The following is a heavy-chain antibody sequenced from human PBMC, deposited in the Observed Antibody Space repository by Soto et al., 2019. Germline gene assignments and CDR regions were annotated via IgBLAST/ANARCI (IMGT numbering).Heavy chain of an antibody. CDR3: ARVPIWGRTGFDY. D-gene: IGHD3-16*01. Sequence: QVQLQQWGAGLLKPSETLSLTCAVYGGSFSGYYWSWIRQPPGKGLAWIGEINHSGSPNYNPSLKSRVTISADTSKNQYSLKLSSVTAADTAVYYCARVPIWGRTGFDYWGQGTLVTVSS. CDR1: GGSFSGYY. V-gene: IGHV4-34*01. J-gene: IGHJ4*02. CDR2: INHSGSP.